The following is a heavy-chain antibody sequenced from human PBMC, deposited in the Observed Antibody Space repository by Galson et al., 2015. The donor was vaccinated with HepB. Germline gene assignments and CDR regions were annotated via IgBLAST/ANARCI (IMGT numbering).Heavy chain of an antibody. CDR3: ASSPGEWELRGAFDI. D-gene: IGHD1-26*01. Sequence: SLRLSCAASGFTFSSYAMSWVRQAPGKGLEWVSAISGSGGSTYYADSVKGRFTISRDNSKNTLYLQMNSLRAEDTAVYYCASSPGEWELRGAFDIWGQGTMVTVSS. CDR2: ISGSGGST. J-gene: IGHJ3*02. CDR1: GFTFSSYA. V-gene: IGHV3-23*01.